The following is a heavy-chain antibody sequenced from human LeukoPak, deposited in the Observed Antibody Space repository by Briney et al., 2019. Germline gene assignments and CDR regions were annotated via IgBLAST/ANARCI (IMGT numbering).Heavy chain of an antibody. Sequence: AAVKDSCKASGYTFIGYYMHWVRQAPGQGLEWVGWINPNSGGTNYAQKFQGRGTMTRDTSISTAYMELSRLRSDDTAVYYCARDRGPPYQPLLVYFDYWGQGTLVTVSS. V-gene: IGHV1-2*02. CDR3: ARDRGPPYQPLLVYFDY. CDR2: INPNSGGT. D-gene: IGHD2-2*01. J-gene: IGHJ4*02. CDR1: GYTFIGYY.